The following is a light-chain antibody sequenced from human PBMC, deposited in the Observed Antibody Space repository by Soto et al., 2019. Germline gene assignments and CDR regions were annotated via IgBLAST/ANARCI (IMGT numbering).Light chain of an antibody. CDR3: QSYDSSLSAYVV. CDR1: NSNIGAGYN. CDR2: GNN. Sequence: QSALTQPPSVSGAPGQRVTISCTGSNSNIGAGYNVHWYQQFPGAAPKLLIYGNNNRPSGVPDRFSGSKSGTSASLAITGLQAEDEADYYCQSYDSSLSAYVVFGGGTKLTVL. V-gene: IGLV1-40*01. J-gene: IGLJ2*01.